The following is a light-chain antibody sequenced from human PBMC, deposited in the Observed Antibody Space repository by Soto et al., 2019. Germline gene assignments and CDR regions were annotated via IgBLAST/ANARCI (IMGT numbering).Light chain of an antibody. CDR1: QSVRSSH. V-gene: IGKV3-20*01. J-gene: IGKJ4*01. CDR3: QQYSSSPLT. Sequence: EIVLTQSPGTLSLSPGERATLSCRASQSVRSSHLAWYQQMPGQAPRLLIYGASNRPTGIPDRFSGSGSGTDFTLTISRLEPEDFAVYYCQQYSSSPLTFGGGTKVEIK. CDR2: GAS.